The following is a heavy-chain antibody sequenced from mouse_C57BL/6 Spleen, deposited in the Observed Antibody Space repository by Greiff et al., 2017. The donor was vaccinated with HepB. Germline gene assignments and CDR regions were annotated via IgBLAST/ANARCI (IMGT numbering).Heavy chain of an antibody. J-gene: IGHJ2*01. CDR2: IYPRSGNT. CDR3: ARGGPDYYGVDY. V-gene: IGHV1-81*01. D-gene: IGHD1-1*01. CDR1: GYTFTSYG. Sequence: QVQLKQSGAELARPGASVKLSCKASGYTFTSYGISWVKQRTGQGLEWIGEIYPRSGNTYYNEKFKGKATLTADKSSSTAYMELRSLTSEDSAVYFCARGGPDYYGVDYWGQGTTLTVSS.